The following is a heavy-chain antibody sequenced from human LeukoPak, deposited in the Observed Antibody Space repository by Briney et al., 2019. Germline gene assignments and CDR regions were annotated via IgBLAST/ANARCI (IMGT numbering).Heavy chain of an antibody. V-gene: IGHV3-9*01. CDR3: AKDIGGRDGYACFDY. CDR2: ISWNSGSI. Sequence: GGSLRLSCAASGFTFDDYAMHWVRQAPGKGLEWVSGISWNSGSIGYADSVKGRFTISRDNAKNSLYLQMNSLRAEDTALYYCAKDIGGRDGYACFDYWGQGTLVTVSS. J-gene: IGHJ4*02. D-gene: IGHD5-24*01. CDR1: GFTFDDYA.